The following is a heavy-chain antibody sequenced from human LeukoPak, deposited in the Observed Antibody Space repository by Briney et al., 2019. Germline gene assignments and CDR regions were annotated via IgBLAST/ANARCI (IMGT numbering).Heavy chain of an antibody. V-gene: IGHV3-30*18. Sequence: PGGSLRLSCAASGFTFSSYGMHWVRQAPGKGLEWVAVISYDGSDKYYADSVKGRFTISRDNSKNTLYLQMNSLRAEDTAVYYSAKGIRYCSSTSCYYVHYYYGMDVWGQGTTVTVSS. CDR2: ISYDGSDK. J-gene: IGHJ6*02. CDR3: AKGIRYCSSTSCYYVHYYYGMDV. D-gene: IGHD2-2*01. CDR1: GFTFSSYG.